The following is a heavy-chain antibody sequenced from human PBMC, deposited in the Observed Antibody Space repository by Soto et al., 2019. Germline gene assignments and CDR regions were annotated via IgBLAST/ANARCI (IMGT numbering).Heavy chain of an antibody. CDR2: IYWNDDK. CDR1: GVSLSTSGVG. D-gene: IGHD6-13*01. V-gene: IGHV2-5*01. CDR3: AHLFIAAALYYFDY. J-gene: IGHJ4*02. Sequence: GSGPTLVNPTQTLTLTCTFSGVSLSTSGVGVGWIRQPPGKALEWLALIYWNDDKRYSPSLKSRLTITKDTSKNQVVLTMTNMDPVDTATYYCAHLFIAAALYYFDYWGQGTLVTVSS.